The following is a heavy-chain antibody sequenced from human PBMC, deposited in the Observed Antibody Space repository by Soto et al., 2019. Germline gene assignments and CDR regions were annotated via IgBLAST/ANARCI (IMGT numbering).Heavy chain of an antibody. CDR2: IDTDGSTK. CDR3: GRVPLDGNYANGVDV. Sequence: GSLRLSCAASGFNFNTYWMYWVRQAPGKGLEWVANIDTDGSTKNYVDSVKGRFIISRDNAKNSLFLQMYSLRADDTAVYYCGRVPLDGNYANGVDVWGQGTTVTVSS. V-gene: IGHV3-7*03. D-gene: IGHD4-17*01. CDR1: GFNFNTYW. J-gene: IGHJ6*02.